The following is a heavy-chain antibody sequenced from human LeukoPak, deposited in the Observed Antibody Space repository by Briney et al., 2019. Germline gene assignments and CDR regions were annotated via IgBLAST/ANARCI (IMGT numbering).Heavy chain of an antibody. Sequence: GASVKVSCKASGYTFTGYYMHWVRQAPGQGLEWMGWINPNSGGTNYAQKFQGRVTMTRDTSISTAYMELSRLRSDDTAVYYCARAIKRGYSYGAVDYWGQRTLVTVSS. D-gene: IGHD5-18*01. CDR2: INPNSGGT. J-gene: IGHJ4*02. CDR1: GYTFTGYY. V-gene: IGHV1-2*02. CDR3: ARAIKRGYSYGAVDY.